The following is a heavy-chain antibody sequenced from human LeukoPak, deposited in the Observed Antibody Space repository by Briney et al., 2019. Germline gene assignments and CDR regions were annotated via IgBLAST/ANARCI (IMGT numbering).Heavy chain of an antibody. CDR2: ISYGGSNK. CDR1: GFTFSSYA. CDR3: ARDVSSGYYPGGSYFDY. D-gene: IGHD3-22*01. Sequence: GGSLRLSCAASGFTFSSYAMHWVRQAPGKGLGWVAVISYGGSNKYYADSVKGRFTISRDNSKNTLYLQMNSLGAEDTAVYYCARDVSSGYYPGGSYFDYWGQGTLVTVSS. J-gene: IGHJ4*02. V-gene: IGHV3-30-3*01.